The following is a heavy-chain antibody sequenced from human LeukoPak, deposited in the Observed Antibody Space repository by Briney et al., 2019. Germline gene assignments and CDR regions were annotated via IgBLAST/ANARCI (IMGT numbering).Heavy chain of an antibody. CDR1: GGSINNYY. D-gene: IGHD6-6*01. V-gene: IGHV4-4*07. CDR2: IYSDGRT. J-gene: IGHJ6*03. CDR3: ARDRLGSSSPTYCYYYMDV. Sequence: SETLSLTCTVSGGSINNYYWSWIRQPAGKALEWIGHIYSDGRTNYNPSLQNRVTMSVDTASSHLSLVLTSVTAADTAVYYCARDRLGSSSPTYCYYYMDVWGRGTTVIVSS.